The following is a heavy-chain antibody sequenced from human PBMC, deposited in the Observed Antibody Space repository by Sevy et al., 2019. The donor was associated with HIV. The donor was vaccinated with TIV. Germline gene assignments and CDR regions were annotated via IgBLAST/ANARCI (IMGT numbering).Heavy chain of an antibody. CDR3: AKAPRSGSFYYFDY. D-gene: IGHD6-13*01. CDR2: ISGSGGST. J-gene: IGHJ4*02. CDR1: GFTFSSYA. Sequence: GGSLRLSCAASGFTFSSYAMSWVRQAPGKGLEWVSAISGSGGSTYYADSVKGRFTISRDNSKNTLYLQMNSLRVEDTAVYYCAKAPRSGSFYYFDYWGQGTLVTVSS. V-gene: IGHV3-23*01.